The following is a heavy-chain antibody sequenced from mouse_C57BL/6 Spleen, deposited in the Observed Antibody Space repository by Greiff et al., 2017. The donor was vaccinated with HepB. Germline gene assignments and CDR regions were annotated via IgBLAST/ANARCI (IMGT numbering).Heavy chain of an antibody. D-gene: IGHD1-1*01. V-gene: IGHV1-7*01. CDR3: ARYPYYYGSELRNYAMDY. J-gene: IGHJ4*01. CDR2: INPSSGYT. CDR1: GYTFTSYW. Sequence: QVQLQQSGAELAKPGASVKLSCKASGYTFTSYWMHWVKQRPGQGLEWIGYINPSSGYTKYNQKFKDKATLTADKSSSTAYMQLSSLTYEDSAVYYCARYPYYYGSELRNYAMDYWGQGTSVTVSS.